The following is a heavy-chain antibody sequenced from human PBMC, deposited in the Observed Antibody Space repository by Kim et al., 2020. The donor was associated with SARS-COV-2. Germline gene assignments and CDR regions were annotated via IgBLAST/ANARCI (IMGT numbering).Heavy chain of an antibody. V-gene: IGHV4-59*01. CDR2: LYYSGST. CDR3: ATGAYYYYMDV. CDR1: GGSISSYY. J-gene: IGHJ6*03. Sequence: SETLSLTCTVSGGSISSYYWSWIRQPPGKGLEWIGYLYYSGSTNYNPSLKSRVTISVDTSKNQFSLKLSSVTAADTAVYYCATGAYYYYMDVWGKGTTVTVSS.